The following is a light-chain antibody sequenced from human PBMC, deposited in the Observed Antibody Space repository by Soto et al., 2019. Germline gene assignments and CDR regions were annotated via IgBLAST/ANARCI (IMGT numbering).Light chain of an antibody. J-gene: IGLJ1*01. CDR2: DVS. Sequence: QSALTQPASVSGSPGQSITISCTGTSSDVGGYNYVSWYQHHPGKAPKLMIYDVSTRPSGVSNRFSGSKSGNTASLTISGLQAEDEADYYCSSYTITTTYVFGTGTKVTVL. CDR1: SSDVGGYNY. V-gene: IGLV2-14*01. CDR3: SSYTITTTYV.